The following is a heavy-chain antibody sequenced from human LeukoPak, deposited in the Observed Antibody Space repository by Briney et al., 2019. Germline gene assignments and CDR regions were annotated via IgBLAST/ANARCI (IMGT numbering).Heavy chain of an antibody. V-gene: IGHV3-21*01. CDR3: ATSGGFVLPNAITGNWYMDV. J-gene: IGHJ6*03. CDR2: ITSAGGYT. Sequence: GRSLRLSCGASGLTFSDYSMNWVRQAPGKGLAWVASITSAGGYTYYADSVKGRFTISRDNAQNSLFLQMNSLRAEDTAVYFCATSGGFVLPNAITGNWYMDVWGRGTSVTVSS. CDR1: GLTFSDYS. D-gene: IGHD2-2*01.